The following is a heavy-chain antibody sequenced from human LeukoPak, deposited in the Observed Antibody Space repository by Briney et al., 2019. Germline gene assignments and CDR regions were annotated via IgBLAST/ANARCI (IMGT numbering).Heavy chain of an antibody. CDR3: AKGENYDILTGPKDY. CDR2: IYSGGST. CDR1: GFTVSSNY. Sequence: GGSLRLSCAASGFTVSSNYMSWVRQAPGKGLEWVSVIYSGGSTYYADPVKGRFTISRDNAKNTLYLQMNSLRAEDTAVYYCAKGENYDILTGPKDYWGQGTLVTVSS. J-gene: IGHJ4*02. V-gene: IGHV3-53*01. D-gene: IGHD3-9*01.